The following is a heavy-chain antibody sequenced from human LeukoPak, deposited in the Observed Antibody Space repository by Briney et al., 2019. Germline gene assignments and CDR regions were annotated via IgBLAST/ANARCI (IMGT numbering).Heavy chain of an antibody. CDR1: GGSISSSSYY. D-gene: IGHD1-26*01. CDR3: ARFNSGSYQHYFDY. Sequence: PSETLSLTCTVSGGSISSSSYYWGWIRQPPGKGLEWIGSIYYSGSTYYNPSLKSRVTISVDTSKNQFSLKLSSVTAADTAVYYCARFNSGSYQHYFDYWGQGTLVTVSS. J-gene: IGHJ4*02. CDR2: IYYSGST. V-gene: IGHV4-39*07.